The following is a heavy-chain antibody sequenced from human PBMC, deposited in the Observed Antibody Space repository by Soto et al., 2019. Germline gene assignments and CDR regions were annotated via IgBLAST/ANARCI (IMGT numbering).Heavy chain of an antibody. Sequence: ASETLSLTCAVYGGSFSGYYWSWIRQPPGRGLEWIGEINHSGSTNYNPSLKSRVTISVDTSKNQFSLKLSSVTAADTAVYYCARGITYYDFWSGYHNWFNPWGQGTLVTVSS. D-gene: IGHD3-3*01. CDR2: INHSGST. CDR3: ARGITYYDFWSGYHNWFNP. CDR1: GGSFSGYY. J-gene: IGHJ5*02. V-gene: IGHV4-34*01.